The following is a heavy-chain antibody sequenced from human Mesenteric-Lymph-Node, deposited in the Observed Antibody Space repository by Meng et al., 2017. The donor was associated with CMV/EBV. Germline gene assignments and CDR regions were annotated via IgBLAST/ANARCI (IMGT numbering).Heavy chain of an antibody. D-gene: IGHD1-26*01. CDR1: GGSISSSNC. V-gene: IGHV4-4*02. CDR3: AQKIVGATWGFDY. Sequence: CVVSGGSISSSNCWSWVRQPPWQGLEWIGEIYHSGSTNYNPSLKSRVTISVDKSKNQFSLKLSSVTAADTAVYYCAQKIVGATWGFDYWGQGTLVTVSS. J-gene: IGHJ4*02. CDR2: IYHSGST.